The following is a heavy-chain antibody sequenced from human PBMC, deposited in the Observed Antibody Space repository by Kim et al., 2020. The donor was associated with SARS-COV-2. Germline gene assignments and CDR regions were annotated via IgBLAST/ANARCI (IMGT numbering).Heavy chain of an antibody. CDR1: GFTFSSYA. CDR3: AKPYCRGGSCYFYYYYYGRVV. V-gene: IGHV3-23*01. J-gene: IGHJ6*02. D-gene: IGHD2-15*01. Sequence: GGSLRLSCAASGFTFSSYAMSWVRQAPGKGLEWVSAISGSGGSTYYADSVKGRFTISRDNSKNTLYLQMNSLRAEDTAVYYCAKPYCRGGSCYFYYYYYGRVVGGQGTSVTVPS. CDR2: ISGSGGST.